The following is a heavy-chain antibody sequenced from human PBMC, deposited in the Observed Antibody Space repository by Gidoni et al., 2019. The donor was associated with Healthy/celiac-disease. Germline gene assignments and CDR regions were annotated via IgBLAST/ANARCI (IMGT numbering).Heavy chain of an antibody. V-gene: IGHV3-33*01. CDR1: GFTFSTYG. CDR2: IWYDGSNK. D-gene: IGHD3-9*01. Sequence: QVQLVESGGNVVQPGRSLRLSCIASGFTFSTYGMHWVRQAPGKGLEWVAVIWYDGSNKYYADSVKGRFTISRDNSKNTLYLQMNSLRAEDTAVYYCARSFYDILTGLQELDYWGQGTLVTVSS. CDR3: ARSFYDILTGLQELDY. J-gene: IGHJ4*02.